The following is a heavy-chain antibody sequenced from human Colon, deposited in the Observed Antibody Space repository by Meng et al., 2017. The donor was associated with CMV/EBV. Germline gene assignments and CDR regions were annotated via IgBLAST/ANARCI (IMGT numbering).Heavy chain of an antibody. V-gene: IGHV3-21*01. J-gene: IGHJ4*02. CDR3: ARDPKVMDTTLATGF. CDR1: GLSTCN. CDR2: ISPTSTNI. D-gene: IGHD5-18*01. Sequence: GESLKISCAASGLSTCNILWVRQAPGRGLEWVSSISPTSTNIFYADSVRGRFSVSRDNAQNSVYLQMNSLRAEDTAMYFCARDPKVMDTTLATGFWGQGTLVTVSS.